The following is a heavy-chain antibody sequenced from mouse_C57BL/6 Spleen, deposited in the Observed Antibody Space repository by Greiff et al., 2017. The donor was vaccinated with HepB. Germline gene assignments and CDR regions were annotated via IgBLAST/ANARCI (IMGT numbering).Heavy chain of an antibody. CDR2: IDPEDGET. D-gene: IGHD3-2*02. CDR3: ARWAAQATNFDY. J-gene: IGHJ2*01. V-gene: IGHV14-2*01. CDR1: GFNIKDYY. Sequence: VHVKQSGAELVKPGASVKLSCTASGFNIKDYYMHWVKQRTEQGLEWIGRIDPEDGETKYAPKFQGKATITADTSSNTAYLQLSSLTSEDAAVYYCARWAAQATNFDYWGQGTTLTVSS.